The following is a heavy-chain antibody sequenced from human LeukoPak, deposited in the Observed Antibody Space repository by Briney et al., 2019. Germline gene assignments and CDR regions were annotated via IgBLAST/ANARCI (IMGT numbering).Heavy chain of an antibody. CDR2: ISGSGDNT. D-gene: IGHD3-22*01. Sequence: GGSLRLSCAASGFTFSSYAMSWVRQAPGKGLEWVSGISGSGDNTYYADSVKGRFTISRDNSKNTLYVQVNSLGTEDTAAYYCAKGSYYDSSGPFYFDYWGQGALVTVSS. J-gene: IGHJ4*02. CDR1: GFTFSSYA. V-gene: IGHV3-23*01. CDR3: AKGSYYDSSGPFYFDY.